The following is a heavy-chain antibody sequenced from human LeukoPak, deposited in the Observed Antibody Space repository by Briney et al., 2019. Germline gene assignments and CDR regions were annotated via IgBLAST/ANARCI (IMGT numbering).Heavy chain of an antibody. J-gene: IGHJ4*02. CDR1: GYSFTGYW. Sequence: GESLKISCKGSGYSFTGYWVGWVRQMPGKGLEWMGIIYPGDSDTRYSPSFQGQVTISADKSISTAYLQWSSLKASDTAMYYCARPDLGHDRSGYHFDYWGQGTLVIVSS. D-gene: IGHD3-22*01. CDR2: IYPGDSDT. CDR3: ARPDLGHDRSGYHFDY. V-gene: IGHV5-51*01.